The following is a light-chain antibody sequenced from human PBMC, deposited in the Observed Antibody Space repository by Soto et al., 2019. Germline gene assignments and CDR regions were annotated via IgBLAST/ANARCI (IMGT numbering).Light chain of an antibody. Sequence: QSVLTQPASVTGSPGQSISLSCAGTGSDIGGYKYVSWYQQHPGKAPQLMIYDVSNRPSWVSDRFSGSKSGNTASLTISGLQAEDEADYYCSSYTSTNTVKFGGGTKVTVL. CDR2: DVS. V-gene: IGLV2-14*01. CDR1: GSDIGGYKY. CDR3: SSYTSTNTVK. J-gene: IGLJ2*01.